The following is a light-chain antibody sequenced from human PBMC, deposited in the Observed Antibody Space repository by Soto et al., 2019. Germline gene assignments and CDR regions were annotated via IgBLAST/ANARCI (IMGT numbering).Light chain of an antibody. CDR2: SNN. Sequence: QSVLTQPPSASGTPGQRVTISCSGSSSHIGSNTVNWYQQLPGTAPKLLIYSNNQRHSGVPDRVSGSKSGTSASLDISGLQSEDEADYDCSAWDDGLNGVVFGGGTKLTVL. CDR3: SAWDDGLNGVV. V-gene: IGLV1-44*01. CDR1: SSHIGSNT. J-gene: IGLJ2*01.